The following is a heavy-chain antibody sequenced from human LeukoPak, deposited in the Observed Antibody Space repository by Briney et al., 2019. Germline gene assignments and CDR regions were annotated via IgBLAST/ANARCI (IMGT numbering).Heavy chain of an antibody. CDR3: ARGISAYYHYYMDV. Sequence: SETLSLTCAVYGGSFSGYYWSWIRQPPGKGLEWIGEINHSGSTNYNPSLKSRVTISVDTSKNQFSLKLSSVTAADTAVYYCARGISAYYHYYMDVWGKGTTVTVSS. CDR2: INHSGST. D-gene: IGHD3-16*02. V-gene: IGHV4-34*01. J-gene: IGHJ6*03. CDR1: GGSFSGYY.